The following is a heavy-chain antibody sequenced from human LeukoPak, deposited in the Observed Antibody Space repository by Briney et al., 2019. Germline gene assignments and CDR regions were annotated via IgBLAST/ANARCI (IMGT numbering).Heavy chain of an antibody. V-gene: IGHV1-2*06. CDR1: GNTFTGYY. Sequence: DSVNLFCKASGNTFTGYYMPLLRPAHGQIQQLIDPFNPYSGGTNYAQKFQGRVTMTRDTSISTAYMELSRLRSDDTAVYYCANSGYCSSTSCYSGFDPWGQGTLVTVSS. CDR2: FNPYSGGT. CDR3: ANSGYCSSTSCYSGFDP. J-gene: IGHJ5*02. D-gene: IGHD2-2*01.